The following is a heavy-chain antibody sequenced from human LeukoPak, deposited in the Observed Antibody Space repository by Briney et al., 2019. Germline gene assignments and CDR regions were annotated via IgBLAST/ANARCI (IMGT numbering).Heavy chain of an antibody. D-gene: IGHD1-1*01. CDR2: IYPDDSDT. CDR1: GYNFTSSW. CDR3: ARQDGNSKYYFDY. V-gene: IGHV5-51*01. J-gene: IGHJ4*02. Sequence: GESLKISCKASGYNFTSSWIGWVRQMPGKGLECMGIIYPDDSDTRYSPSFQGQVTISADKSISTAYLQWSSLTASDTAMYYCARQDGNSKYYFDYWGQGTLVTVSS.